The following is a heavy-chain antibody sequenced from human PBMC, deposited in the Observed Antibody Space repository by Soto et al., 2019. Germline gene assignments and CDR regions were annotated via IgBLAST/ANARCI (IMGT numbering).Heavy chain of an antibody. CDR3: IYRRALYDSHGLDV. D-gene: IGHD3-16*01. V-gene: IGHV2-5*01. CDR2: SSCNEDR. J-gene: IGHJ6*02. CDR1: GFSLTSSGVG. Sequence: QITLKESGPTLGKPTQTLTLTCTFFGFSLTSSGVGVGWIRQPPGRSLEWLAASSCNEDRRRSQSLESRLIITNDTTKNQVVLIMTNMDPVDTATYYLIYRRALYDSHGLDVWGQGTTVTVSS.